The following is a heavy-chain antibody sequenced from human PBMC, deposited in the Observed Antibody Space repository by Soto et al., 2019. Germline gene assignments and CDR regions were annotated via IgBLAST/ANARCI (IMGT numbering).Heavy chain of an antibody. V-gene: IGHV1-18*01. CDR3: ASGGYYDNVWGKLSHYGLDV. D-gene: IGHD3-16*01. Sequence: ASVEVSCNAAGYTFIKYVITGLRPAPEQRQEMMGWISPYNDQTIYAQKLQVRVTMTADTSTRTVYMQLRSLKSDDTAVYYCASGGYYDNVWGKLSHYGLDVWGQGTSVTVSS. CDR1: GYTFIKYV. J-gene: IGHJ6*02. CDR2: ISPYNDQT.